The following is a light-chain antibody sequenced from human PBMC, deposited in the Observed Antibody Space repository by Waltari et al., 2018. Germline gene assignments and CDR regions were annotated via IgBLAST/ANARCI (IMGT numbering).Light chain of an antibody. Sequence: DLQMTQSHSTLSASVGDRVTITCRASQTISSWLPLYQQKPGEAPKPLIYKTSSLESGVPSRFSGSGSGTEFTLTISSLQPDDFATYYCQQYSSKPFTFGQGTKLEIK. CDR1: QTISSW. CDR3: QQYSSKPFT. V-gene: IGKV1-5*03. J-gene: IGKJ2*01. CDR2: KTS.